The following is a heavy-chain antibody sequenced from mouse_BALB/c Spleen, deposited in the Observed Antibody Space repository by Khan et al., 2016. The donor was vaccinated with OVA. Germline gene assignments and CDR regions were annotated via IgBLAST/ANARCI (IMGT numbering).Heavy chain of an antibody. V-gene: IGHV1S137*01. CDR3: TRGGGGDRFLY. Sequence: QVQLQQSGAELVRPGVSVKISCKGSGYIFTDFTMHWVKQSHAMSLEWIGVISTYYGDADYNQKFKGKATMTVDKSSNTAYMDLARLTSEDSAIYYWTRGGGGDRFLYWGQGTLVTVSA. CDR1: GYIFTDFT. J-gene: IGHJ3*01. CDR2: ISTYYGDA.